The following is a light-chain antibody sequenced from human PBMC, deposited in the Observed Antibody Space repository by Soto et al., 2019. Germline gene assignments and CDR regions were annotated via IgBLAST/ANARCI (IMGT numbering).Light chain of an antibody. J-gene: IGKJ1*01. Sequence: DIVMTQSPLSLPVIPGEPASISCRSSQSLLYSNGYNYLDWYLQKPGQSPQLLIYFGSIRASGVPDRCSGNGSGTDFTLKISRVEAEDVGVYYCMQALQTWTFGQGTKVEIK. CDR1: QSLLYSNGYNY. V-gene: IGKV2-28*01. CDR2: FGS. CDR3: MQALQTWT.